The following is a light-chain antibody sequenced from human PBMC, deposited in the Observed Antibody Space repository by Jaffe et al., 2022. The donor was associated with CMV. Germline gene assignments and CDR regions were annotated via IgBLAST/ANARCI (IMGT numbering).Light chain of an antibody. CDR2: AAS. CDR3: QKYDSAPWT. V-gene: IGKV1-27*01. CDR1: QGISSY. Sequence: DIQMTQSPSSLSASVGDRVTITCRASQGISSYFLAWYQQKPGKVPKLLMYAASTLQSGVPSRFSGSGSGTDFTLTITSLQPEDVATYYCQKYDSAPWTFGQGTKVEIK. J-gene: IGKJ1*01.